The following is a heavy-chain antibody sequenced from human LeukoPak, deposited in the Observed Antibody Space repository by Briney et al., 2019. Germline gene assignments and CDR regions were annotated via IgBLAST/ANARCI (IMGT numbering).Heavy chain of an antibody. CDR1: GYTFTGYY. D-gene: IGHD4-11*01. V-gene: IGHV1-2*06. CDR2: INPNSGGT. CDR3: ARVKSDYSIRSLDY. Sequence: GASVKVSCKASGYTFTGYYMHWVRQAPGQGLEWMGRINPNSGGTNYAQKFQGRVTMTRDTSISTAYMELSRLRSDDTAVYYCARVKSDYSIRSLDYWGQGTLVTVSS. J-gene: IGHJ4*02.